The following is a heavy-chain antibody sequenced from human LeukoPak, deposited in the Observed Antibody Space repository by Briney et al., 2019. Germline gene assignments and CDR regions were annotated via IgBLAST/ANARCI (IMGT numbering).Heavy chain of an antibody. CDR1: GGTFSSYA. J-gene: IGHJ6*02. CDR3: GKGVAAAGWSTVLNYGMDV. D-gene: IGHD6-13*01. V-gene: IGHV1-69*13. Sequence: SVKVSCKASGGTFSSYAISWVRQAPGQGLEWKGGIIPIFGTANYAQKFQGRVTITADESTSTAYMELSSLRSEDTAVYYCGKGVAAAGWSTVLNYGMDVWGQGTTVTVSS. CDR2: IIPIFGTA.